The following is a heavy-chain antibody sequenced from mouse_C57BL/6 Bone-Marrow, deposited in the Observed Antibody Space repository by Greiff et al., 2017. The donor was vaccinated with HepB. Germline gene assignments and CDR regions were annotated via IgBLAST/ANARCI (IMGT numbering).Heavy chain of an antibody. CDR2: ISSGGSYT. CDR1: GFTFSSYG. J-gene: IGHJ4*01. V-gene: IGHV5-6*01. D-gene: IGHD1-1*01. Sequence: VQLKESGGDLVKPGGSLKLSCAASGFTFSSYGMSWVRQTPDKRLEWVATISSGGSYTYYPDSVKGRFTISRDNAKNTLYLQMSSLKSEDTAMYYCARPHYYGPSMDYWGQGTSVTVSS. CDR3: ARPHYYGPSMDY.